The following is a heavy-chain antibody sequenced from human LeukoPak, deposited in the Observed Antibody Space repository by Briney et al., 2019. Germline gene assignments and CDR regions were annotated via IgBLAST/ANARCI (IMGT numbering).Heavy chain of an antibody. CDR3: ARRTYDILTGYLFDY. Sequence: GESLKISCNGSGYXFSNYWISWVRQMPGKGLEYMGIIYPGDSDARYSPSFQGQVTMSADKSISSAYLQWSSLKASDNAIYYCARRTYDILTGYLFDYWGQGTLVTVSS. CDR2: IYPGDSDA. CDR1: GYXFSNYW. J-gene: IGHJ4*02. V-gene: IGHV5-51*01. D-gene: IGHD3-9*01.